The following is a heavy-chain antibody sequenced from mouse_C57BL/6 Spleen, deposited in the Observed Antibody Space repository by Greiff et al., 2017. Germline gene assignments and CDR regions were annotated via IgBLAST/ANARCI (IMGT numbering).Heavy chain of an antibody. CDR2: IYPGDGDT. J-gene: IGHJ2*01. D-gene: IGHD1-1*01. Sequence: QVQLKESGPELVKPGASVKISCKASGYAFSSSWMNWVKQRPGTGLEWIGRIYPGDGDTNYNGKFKGKATLTADKSSSTAYMQLSSLTSEDSAVYFCARSPDYYGSSPYFDYWGQGTTLTVSS. V-gene: IGHV1-82*01. CDR3: ARSPDYYGSSPYFDY. CDR1: GYAFSSSW.